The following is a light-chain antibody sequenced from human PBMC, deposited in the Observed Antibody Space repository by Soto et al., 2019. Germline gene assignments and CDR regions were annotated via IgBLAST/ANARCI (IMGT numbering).Light chain of an antibody. Sequence: QSVLTQPPSASGTPGQRVTISCSGSSSNIGSNTVNWYQQLPGTAPKLLIYSNNQRPSGVPDRFSGSKSGTSASLAISGLHSEDEADYYCSSYTSSSVFGGGTKVTVL. CDR3: SSYTSSSV. J-gene: IGLJ3*02. CDR2: SNN. CDR1: SSNIGSNT. V-gene: IGLV1-44*01.